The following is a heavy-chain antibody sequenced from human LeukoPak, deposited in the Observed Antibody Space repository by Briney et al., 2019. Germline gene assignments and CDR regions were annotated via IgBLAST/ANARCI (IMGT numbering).Heavy chain of an antibody. Sequence: GASVKVSCKASGYTFTSYGISWVRQAPGQGLEWIGWISAYNGNTNYAQKLQGRVTMTTDTSTSTAYMELRSLRSDDTAVYYCAKTPNCGWYEGDFDYWGQGTLVTDPS. J-gene: IGHJ4*02. CDR3: AKTPNCGWYEGDFDY. CDR1: GYTFTSYG. D-gene: IGHD6-19*01. CDR2: ISAYNGNT. V-gene: IGHV1-18*01.